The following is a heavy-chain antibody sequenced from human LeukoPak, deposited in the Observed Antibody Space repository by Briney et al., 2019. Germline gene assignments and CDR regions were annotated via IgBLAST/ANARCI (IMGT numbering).Heavy chain of an antibody. CDR3: ARYYYDSSGLNWFDS. CDR1: GFTFSNYA. J-gene: IGHJ5*01. Sequence: GGSLRLSCAASGFTFSNYAMTWVRQAPGKGLEWVSLIYSGGSTYYADSVKGRFTISRDNSKNTLYLQMNSLRAEDTAVYYCARYYYDSSGLNWFDSWGQGTLVTVSS. D-gene: IGHD3-22*01. CDR2: IYSGGST. V-gene: IGHV3-66*01.